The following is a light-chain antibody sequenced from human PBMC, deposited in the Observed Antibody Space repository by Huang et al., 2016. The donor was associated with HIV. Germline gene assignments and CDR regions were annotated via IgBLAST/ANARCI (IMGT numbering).Light chain of an antibody. CDR3: MQGTHWPPL. J-gene: IGKJ2*01. CDR1: QSLVHSDGTTY. CDR2: KVS. Sequence: DVVMTQSPLSLPVTLGQPASISCRSSQSLVHSDGTTYLNWFQQRPGQSPRRLLYKVSDRDSGVPDRFSGSGSGTDFTLKISRVEAEDVGVYYCMQGTHWPPLFGQGTKLEIK. V-gene: IGKV2-30*02.